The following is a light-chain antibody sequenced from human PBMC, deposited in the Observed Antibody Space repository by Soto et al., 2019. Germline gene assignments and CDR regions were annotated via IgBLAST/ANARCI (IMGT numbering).Light chain of an antibody. J-gene: IGKJ1*01. CDR3: QQYNNYPRT. Sequence: DIQMTQFPSTLSASVGDRVTITCRASQSVDTWLAWYQQKPGKAPSLVIYKASNLESGVPSRFSGSGCGTEFTLTIRSLQPADFATYYCQQYNNYPRTFGQGTKVEVK. V-gene: IGKV1-5*03. CDR1: QSVDTW. CDR2: KAS.